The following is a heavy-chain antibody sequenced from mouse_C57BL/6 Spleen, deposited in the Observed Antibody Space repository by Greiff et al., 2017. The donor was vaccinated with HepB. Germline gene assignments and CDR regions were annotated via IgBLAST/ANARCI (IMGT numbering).Heavy chain of an antibody. CDR3: ARNTNWDGYWYFDV. V-gene: IGHV2-9-1*01. D-gene: IGHD4-1*01. J-gene: IGHJ1*03. Sequence: VMLVESGPGLVAPSQSLSITCTVSGFSLTSYAISWVRQPPGKGLEWLGVIWTGGGTNYNSALKSRLSISKDNSKSQVFLKMNSLQTDDTARYYCARNTNWDGYWYFDVWGTGTTVTVSS. CDR2: IWTGGGT. CDR1: GFSLTSYA.